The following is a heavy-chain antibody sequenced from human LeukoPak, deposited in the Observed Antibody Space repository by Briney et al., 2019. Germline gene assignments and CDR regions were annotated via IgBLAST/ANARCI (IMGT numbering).Heavy chain of an antibody. J-gene: IGHJ6*03. CDR2: IYTSGST. CDR1: GGSISSGSYY. Sequence: SQTLSLTCTVSGGSISSGSYYWSWIRQPAGKGLEWIGRIYTSGSTNYNPSLKSRVTISVDTSKNQFSLKLSSVTAADTAVYYCARVYYDILTGYSRPIYYYYYYMDVWGKGTTVTVSS. D-gene: IGHD3-9*01. V-gene: IGHV4-61*02. CDR3: ARVYYDILTGYSRPIYYYYYYMDV.